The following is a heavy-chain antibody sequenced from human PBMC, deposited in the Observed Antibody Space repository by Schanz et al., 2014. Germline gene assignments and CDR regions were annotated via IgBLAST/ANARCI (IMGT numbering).Heavy chain of an antibody. D-gene: IGHD3-3*01. CDR2: ISVYNHNK. CDR1: GYTFTTYA. V-gene: IGHV1-18*01. CDR3: ARDRRFFDRDDLYYFDS. J-gene: IGHJ4*02. Sequence: QIQLVQSGPEVKKPGASVRVSCKASGYTFTTYAMSWVRQAPGQGLEWVGWISVYNHNKEYDQKFQGRVTMTTDTSTSTAYMALTDLRSDDTAVYYCARDRRFFDRDDLYYFDSWGQGTLVTVS.